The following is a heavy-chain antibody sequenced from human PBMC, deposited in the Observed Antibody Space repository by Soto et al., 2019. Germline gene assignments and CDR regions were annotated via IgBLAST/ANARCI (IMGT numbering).Heavy chain of an antibody. CDR3: ARDLISNYHYYGMDV. CDR1: ADTFNSSA. V-gene: IGHV1-69*13. J-gene: IGHJ6*02. CDR2: IIPFFHAA. Sequence: GASVKVSCKASADTFNSSAFSWVRQAPGQGLEWMGGIIPFFHAANYAQRFQGRVTITADESTSTVYMELSSLRSEDTALYYCARDLISNYHYYGMDVWGQGTTVTVSS.